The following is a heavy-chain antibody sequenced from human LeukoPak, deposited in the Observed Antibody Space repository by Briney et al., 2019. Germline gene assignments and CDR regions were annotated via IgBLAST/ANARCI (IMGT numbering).Heavy chain of an antibody. CDR2: INHTGTEK. CDR3: ARWIGGFDF. Sequence: GGSLRLSCAASGFSFSGYWMNWVRQTPGKGLEWVANINHTGTEKYYLDSVKGQFTISRDNTKNSLFLQMTSLRAEDTAVYYCARWIGGFDFWGQGDLVTVSS. CDR1: GFSFSGYW. D-gene: IGHD3-10*01. V-gene: IGHV3-7*01. J-gene: IGHJ4*02.